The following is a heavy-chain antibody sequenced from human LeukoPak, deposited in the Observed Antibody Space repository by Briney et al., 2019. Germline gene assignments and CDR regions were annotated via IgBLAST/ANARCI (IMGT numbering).Heavy chain of an antibody. CDR2: ISGSGGST. CDR3: AKSPLFAY. Sequence: EAPLRLSCAASGVTFSSYGMSWVRQAPGKRLEWVSAISGSGGSTYYADSVKGRFTISRDNSKNTLYLQMNSLRAEDTAVYYCAKSPLFAYWGQGTLVTVSS. V-gene: IGHV3-23*01. CDR1: GVTFSSYG. D-gene: IGHD3-10*02. J-gene: IGHJ4*02.